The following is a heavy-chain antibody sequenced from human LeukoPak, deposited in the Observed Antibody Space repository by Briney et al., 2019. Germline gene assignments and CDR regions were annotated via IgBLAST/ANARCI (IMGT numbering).Heavy chain of an antibody. J-gene: IGHJ4*02. Sequence: ASVKVSCKASGYTFTGYHMHWVPQAPGQGLEWMGWIAPNSGGTNYAQKFQGRVTMTRDTSVSTAYMEVSRLTSDDTAVYYCAREYSSSSGRLYDYWGQGTLVTVSS. CDR3: AREYSSSSGRLYDY. V-gene: IGHV1-2*02. CDR2: IAPNSGGT. D-gene: IGHD6-6*01. CDR1: GYTFTGYH.